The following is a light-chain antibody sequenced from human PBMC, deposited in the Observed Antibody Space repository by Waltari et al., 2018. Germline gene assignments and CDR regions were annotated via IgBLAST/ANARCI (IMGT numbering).Light chain of an antibody. V-gene: IGKV3-20*01. J-gene: IGKJ1*01. CDR1: QSVSRP. CDR2: DTS. Sequence: EIVLTQSPGTLSLSTGARATLSCRASQSVSRPLAWYQQKPGQAPRLLIYDTSSRAAGIPDRFSGSGFGTDFSLTISRLEPEDFAVYYCQKYGTLPATFGQGTKVEIK. CDR3: QKYGTLPAT.